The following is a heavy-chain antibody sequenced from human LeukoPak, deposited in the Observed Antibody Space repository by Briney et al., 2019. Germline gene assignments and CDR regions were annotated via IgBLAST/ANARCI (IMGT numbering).Heavy chain of an antibody. Sequence: PGGSLRLSCAASGLTFSSYAMTWVRQAPGKGLEWVSTISSSGGTTHYADSVKGRFTISRDNAKNSLYLQMSNLRAEDTAVYFCARGGGLDVWGQGATVTVSS. J-gene: IGHJ6*02. CDR2: ISSSGGTT. D-gene: IGHD3-16*01. V-gene: IGHV3-23*01. CDR3: ARGGGLDV. CDR1: GLTFSSYA.